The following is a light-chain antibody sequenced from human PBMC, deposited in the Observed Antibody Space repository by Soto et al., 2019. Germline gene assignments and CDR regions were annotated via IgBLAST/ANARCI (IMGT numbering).Light chain of an antibody. CDR3: QQRSNWPPFT. Sequence: DIVLTQSPGTLSFSPGERATLSCRTSESVGSSLLAWYQQKPGQAPRLLIYGASTRASGVPAKFSGSGSGTEFTLTISSLQSEDFAGDYCQQRSNWPPFTFGGGTKVDIK. CDR2: GAS. V-gene: IGKV3-15*01. J-gene: IGKJ4*01. CDR1: ESVGSS.